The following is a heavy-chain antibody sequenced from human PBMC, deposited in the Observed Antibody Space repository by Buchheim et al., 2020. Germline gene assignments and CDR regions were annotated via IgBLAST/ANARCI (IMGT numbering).Heavy chain of an antibody. D-gene: IGHD6-13*01. Sequence: QVQLQQWGAGLLKPSETLSLTCAVYGGSFSGYYWSWIRQPPGKGLEWIGEINHSGSTNYNPSFKSRVTISVDTSKNQFSLKLSSVTAADTAVYYCAALRLDATHGIAAAGTLDYWGQGTL. V-gene: IGHV4-34*01. J-gene: IGHJ4*02. CDR3: AALRLDATHGIAAAGTLDY. CDR1: GGSFSGYY. CDR2: INHSGST.